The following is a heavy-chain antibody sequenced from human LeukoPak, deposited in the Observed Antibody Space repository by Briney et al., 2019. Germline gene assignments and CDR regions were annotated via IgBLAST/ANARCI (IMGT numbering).Heavy chain of an antibody. CDR1: GGSISSGGYY. V-gene: IGHV4-39*07. CDR3: ARRTRAGTYYFDY. D-gene: IGHD6-19*01. J-gene: IGHJ4*02. CDR2: IYHSGST. Sequence: SETLSLTCTVSGGSISSGGYYWSWVRQPPGKGLEWIGEIYHSGSTTYNPSLKSRVTISVDKSKNQFSLKLSSVTAADTAVYYCARRTRAGTYYFDYWGQGTLVTVSS.